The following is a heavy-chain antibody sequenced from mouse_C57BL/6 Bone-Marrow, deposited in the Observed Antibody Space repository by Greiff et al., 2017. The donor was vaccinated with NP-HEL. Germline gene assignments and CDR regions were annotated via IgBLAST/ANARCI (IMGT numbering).Heavy chain of an antibody. V-gene: IGHV1-50*01. D-gene: IGHD6-1*01. CDR1: GYTFTSYW. CDR2: IDPSDSYT. J-gene: IGHJ2*01. Sequence: QVQLQQPGAELVKPGASVKLSCKASGYTFTSYWMQWVKQRPGQGLEWIGEIDPSDSYTNYNQKFKGKATLTVDTSSSTAYMQLSSLTSEDSAVYYCAREGETECGYFDYWGQGTTLTVSS. CDR3: AREGETECGYFDY.